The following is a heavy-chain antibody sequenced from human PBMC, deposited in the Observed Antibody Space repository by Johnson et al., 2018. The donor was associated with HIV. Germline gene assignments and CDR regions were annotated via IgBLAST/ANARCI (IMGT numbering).Heavy chain of an antibody. D-gene: IGHD3-10*01. V-gene: IGHV3-15*01. Sequence: VQLVESGGGSVKSGGSLRVSCAASGFTFSNAWMSWVRQAPGKGLEWVGRVKSKTDGGTIDYAAAVKGRFIISSDDSKNSLYLQMNSLKTEDTAVYYCTSGSFGEGAFDIWGHGTMVTVSS. CDR3: TSGSFGEGAFDI. J-gene: IGHJ3*02. CDR1: GFTFSNAW. CDR2: VKSKTDGGTI.